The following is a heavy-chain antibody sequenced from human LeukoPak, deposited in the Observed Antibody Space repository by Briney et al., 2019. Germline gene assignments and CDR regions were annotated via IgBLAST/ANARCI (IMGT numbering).Heavy chain of an antibody. CDR2: INTGSTTI. V-gene: IGHV3-48*02. Sequence: PGGSLRLSCAASGFTFSPYTMHWFRQPPGKGLEWVSYINTGSTTIYYADSVKGRFTISRDNAKNSLYLQMNSLRDEDTAVYYCAREDDGDDAFDIWGQGTMVTVSS. CDR3: AREDDGDDAFDI. D-gene: IGHD4-17*01. CDR1: GFTFSPYT. J-gene: IGHJ3*02.